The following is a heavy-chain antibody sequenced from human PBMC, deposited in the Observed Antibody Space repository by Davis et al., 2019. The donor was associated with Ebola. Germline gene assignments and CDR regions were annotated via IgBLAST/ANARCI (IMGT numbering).Heavy chain of an antibody. V-gene: IGHV4-61*01. CDR3: ERDKSIAAPNYYYGMDV. Sequence: PSETLSLTCTVSGGSVSSGSYYWSWIRQPPGKGLEWIGYIYYSWSTNYNPSLKSRVTISVDTSKNQFSLKLSSVTAADTAVYYCERDKSIAAPNYYYGMDVWGQGTTVTVSS. D-gene: IGHD6-6*01. CDR1: GGSVSSGSYY. J-gene: IGHJ6*02. CDR2: IYYSWST.